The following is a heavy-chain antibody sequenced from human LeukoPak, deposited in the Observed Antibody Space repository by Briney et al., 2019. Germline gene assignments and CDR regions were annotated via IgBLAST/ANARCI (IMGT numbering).Heavy chain of an antibody. CDR3: AKTDCSGGSCYLSMGGVDY. D-gene: IGHD2-15*01. CDR1: GFTFSSYA. Sequence: GGSLRLSCAASGFTFSSYAMSWVRQAPGKGLEGVSDFSGSGDSTYYADSVKGRFTISRDNSKNTLYLQMNSLRAEDTAVYSCAKTDCSGGSCYLSMGGVDYWGERTLVTVSS. J-gene: IGHJ4*02. V-gene: IGHV3-23*01. CDR2: FSGSGDST.